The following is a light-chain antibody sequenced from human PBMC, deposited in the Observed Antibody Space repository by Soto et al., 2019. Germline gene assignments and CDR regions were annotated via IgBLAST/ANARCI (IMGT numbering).Light chain of an antibody. J-gene: IGKJ1*01. Sequence: DIQMTQSPSSLSASVGDRVTITCRASQGISNSLAWYQQKPGKVPKLLIYAASTLQSGVPSRFSGSGSGTDFTLTINSLQPEDVATYYCQKYNSASWTFGQGTKVEIK. CDR2: AAS. CDR3: QKYNSASWT. CDR1: QGISNS. V-gene: IGKV1-27*01.